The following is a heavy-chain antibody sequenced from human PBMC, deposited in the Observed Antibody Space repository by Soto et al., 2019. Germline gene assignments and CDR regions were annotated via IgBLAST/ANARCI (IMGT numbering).Heavy chain of an antibody. CDR3: AKVRTPGYSSSWLDY. J-gene: IGHJ4*02. V-gene: IGHV3-23*01. D-gene: IGHD6-13*01. CDR1: GFTFSTYA. Sequence: PXASLRLSCAASGFTFSTYAMSWVRQAPGKGLEWVSAISGSGGSTYYADSVKGHFTISRDNSKNTLYLQMNSLRAEDTAVYYCAKVRTPGYSSSWLDYWGQGTLVTVSS. CDR2: ISGSGGST.